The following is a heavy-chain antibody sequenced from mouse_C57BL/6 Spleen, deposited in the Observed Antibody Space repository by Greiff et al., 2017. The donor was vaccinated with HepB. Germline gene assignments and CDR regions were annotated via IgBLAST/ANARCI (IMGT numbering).Heavy chain of an antibody. V-gene: IGHV5-15*01. CDR2: ISNLAYSI. Sequence: DVMLVESGGGLVQPGGSLKLSCAASGFTFSDYGMAWVRQAPRKGPEWVAFISNLAYSIYYADTVTGRFTISRENAKNTLYLEMSSLRSEDTAMYYCARVDGYYNFDYWGQGTTLTVSS. D-gene: IGHD2-3*01. CDR1: GFTFSDYG. CDR3: ARVDGYYNFDY. J-gene: IGHJ2*01.